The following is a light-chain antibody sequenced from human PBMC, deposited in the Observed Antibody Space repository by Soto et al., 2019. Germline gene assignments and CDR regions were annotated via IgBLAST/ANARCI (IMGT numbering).Light chain of an antibody. CDR3: QQYNSYAMYT. CDR1: QSISSW. J-gene: IGKJ2*01. V-gene: IGKV1-5*03. CDR2: KAS. Sequence: DIQMTQSPSTLSASVGDRVTITCRASQSISSWLAWYQQKPGKAPKLLIYKASSLESGLPSRFSGSGSGTEFTLTISSLQPDDFATYYCQQYNSYAMYTFGQGTKLEIK.